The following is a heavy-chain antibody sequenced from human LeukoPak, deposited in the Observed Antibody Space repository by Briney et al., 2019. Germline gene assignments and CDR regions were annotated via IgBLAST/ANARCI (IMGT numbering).Heavy chain of an antibody. V-gene: IGHV1-18*01. CDR2: ISAYNGNA. D-gene: IGHD3-16*01. Sequence: ASVKVSCKASGYTFTSYGVSWVRQAPGQGLEWMGWISAYNGNANYVQRLQGRVTLTTDTSTTTAYMELRSLTSDDTAVYYCAREAYTTGADYWGQGTRVTVSS. CDR3: AREAYTTGADY. CDR1: GYTFTSYG. J-gene: IGHJ4*02.